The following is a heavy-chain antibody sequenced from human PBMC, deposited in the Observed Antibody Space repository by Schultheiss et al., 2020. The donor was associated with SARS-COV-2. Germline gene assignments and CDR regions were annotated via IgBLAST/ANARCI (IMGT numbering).Heavy chain of an antibody. CDR1: GGSFSGYY. D-gene: IGHD4-23*01. CDR3: ARAVDYGGPNNWFDP. J-gene: IGHJ5*02. V-gene: IGHV4-34*01. CDR2: IYYSGST. Sequence: SETLSLTCAVYGGSFSGYYWSWIRQPPGKGLEWIGYIYYSGSTNYNPSLKSRVTISVDTSKNQFSLKLTSVTAADTAVYYCARAVDYGGPNNWFDPWGQGTLVTVSS.